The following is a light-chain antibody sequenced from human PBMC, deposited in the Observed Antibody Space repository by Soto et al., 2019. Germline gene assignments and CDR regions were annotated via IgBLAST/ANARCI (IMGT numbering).Light chain of an antibody. Sequence: EIVMTQSPVTLSVSPGERATLSCRASQNISRSLAWYQQKPGQGPSLLIYGTSTRAGGIPDRFSGSGSGTDFTLTISRLEPEDFAVYYCQQYSSSPSITFGQGTRLEIK. CDR3: QQYSSSPSIT. CDR2: GTS. V-gene: IGKV3-20*01. J-gene: IGKJ5*01. CDR1: QNISRS.